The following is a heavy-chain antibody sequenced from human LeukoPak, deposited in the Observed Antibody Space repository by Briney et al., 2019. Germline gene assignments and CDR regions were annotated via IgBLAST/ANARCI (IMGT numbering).Heavy chain of an antibody. CDR3: ARGGSTNGYYLV. D-gene: IGHD3-3*01. CDR1: GGSISTYC. Sequence: ETLSLTCTVSGGSISTYCWSWVRQAPGRGLEWVANINQDRSEKYYVDSVKGRFTISRDNAKNSLYLQMDSLRAEDTAVYYCARGGSTNGYYLVWGQGTLVTVSS. V-gene: IGHV3-7*01. CDR2: INQDRSEK. J-gene: IGHJ4*02.